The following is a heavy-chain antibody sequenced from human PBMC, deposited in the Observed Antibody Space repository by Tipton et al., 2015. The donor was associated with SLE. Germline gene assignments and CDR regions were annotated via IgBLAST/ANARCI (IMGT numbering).Heavy chain of an antibody. CDR3: AKGGQRFDS. V-gene: IGHV4-4*09. CDR1: GGSISSYY. Sequence: TLSLTCTVSGGSISSYYWSWIRQPPGKGLEWIGYIYTSGSTNYNPSLKSRVTISVDTSKNQFSLKLSSVTAADTAVYYCAKGGQRFDSWGQGTLITVSS. J-gene: IGHJ5*01. CDR2: IYTSGST. D-gene: IGHD3-16*01.